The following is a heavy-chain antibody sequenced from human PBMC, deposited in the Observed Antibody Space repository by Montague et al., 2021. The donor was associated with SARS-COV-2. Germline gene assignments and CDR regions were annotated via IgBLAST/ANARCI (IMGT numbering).Heavy chain of an antibody. CDR1: GGSISSSSYY. Sequence: SETLSLTCTVSGGSISSSSYYWGWIRQPPGKGLEWIGSIYYSGSTYYNPSLKSRVTISVDTSKNQFSLKLSSVTAADTAVYYCARIPTSYYYDSKAAPATPDAFDVWGQGTMITVSS. D-gene: IGHD3-22*01. CDR2: IYYSGST. J-gene: IGHJ3*01. V-gene: IGHV4-39*01. CDR3: ARIPTSYYYDSKAAPATPDAFDV.